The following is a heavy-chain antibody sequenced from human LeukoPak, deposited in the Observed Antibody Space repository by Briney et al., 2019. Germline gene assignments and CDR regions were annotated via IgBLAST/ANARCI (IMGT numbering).Heavy chain of an antibody. D-gene: IGHD3-22*01. V-gene: IGHV4-30-2*01. Sequence: SETLSLTCTVSGGSISSGGYYWSWIRQPPGKGLEWIGYIYHSGSTYYNPSLKSRVTISVDRSKNQFSLKLSSVTAADTAMYYCARDGGYYYFNYWGQGTLVTVSS. J-gene: IGHJ4*02. CDR2: IYHSGST. CDR3: ARDGGYYYFNY. CDR1: GGSISSGGYY.